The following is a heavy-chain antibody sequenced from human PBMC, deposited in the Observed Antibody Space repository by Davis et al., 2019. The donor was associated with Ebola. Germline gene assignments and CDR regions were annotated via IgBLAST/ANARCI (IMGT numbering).Heavy chain of an antibody. CDR2: ISYDGSNK. CDR3: ARDLFSFRSPRVSSSPYDY. J-gene: IGHJ4*02. CDR1: GFTFSSYA. D-gene: IGHD6-6*01. V-gene: IGHV3-30*14. Sequence: GGSLRLSCAASGFTFSSYAMHWVRQAPGKGLEWVAVISYDGSNKYYADSVKGRFTISRDNSKNTLYLQMNSLRAEDTAVYYCARDLFSFRSPRVSSSPYDYWGQGTLVTVSS.